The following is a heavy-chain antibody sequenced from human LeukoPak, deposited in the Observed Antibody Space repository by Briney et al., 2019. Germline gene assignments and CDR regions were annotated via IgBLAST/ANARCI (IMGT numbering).Heavy chain of an antibody. CDR2: ISAYNGNT. V-gene: IGHV1-18*04. CDR3: ARDFEASPVGLFDY. J-gene: IGHJ4*02. Sequence: ASVKVSCKASGYTFTSYGISWVRQAPGQGLEWMGWISAYNGNTNYAQKLQGRVTMTTDTSTSTAYMELRSLRSDDTAVYYCARDFEASPVGLFDYWGQETLVTVSS. CDR1: GYTFTSYG. D-gene: IGHD2-2*01.